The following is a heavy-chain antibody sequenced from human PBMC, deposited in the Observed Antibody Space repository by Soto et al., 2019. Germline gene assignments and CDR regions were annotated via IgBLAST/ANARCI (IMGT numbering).Heavy chain of an antibody. V-gene: IGHV3-23*01. CDR1: GFAVSSAY. CDR3: AKDDRVHYYYYYGMDV. Sequence: PGGSLRLSCAASGFAVSSAYMTWVRQAPGKGLEWVSAISGSGGSTYYADSVKGRFTISRDNSKNTLYLQMNSLRAEDTAVYYCAKDDRVHYYYYYGMDVWGQGTTVTVSS. CDR2: ISGSGGST. J-gene: IGHJ6*02.